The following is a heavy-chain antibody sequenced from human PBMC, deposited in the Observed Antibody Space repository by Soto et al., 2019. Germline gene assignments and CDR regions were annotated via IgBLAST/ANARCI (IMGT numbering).Heavy chain of an antibody. CDR1: GYTFTSYA. D-gene: IGHD1-20*01. J-gene: IGHJ4*02. CDR2: INAGNGNT. Sequence: QVQLVQSGAEVKKPGASVKVSCKASGYTFTSYAMHWVRQAPGQRLEWMGWINAGNGNTKYSQRFQGRVTITRDTYASTAYMGLSSLRSEDTAVYYCAREGDNWNEPYYFDYWGQGTLVTVSS. CDR3: AREGDNWNEPYYFDY. V-gene: IGHV1-3*01.